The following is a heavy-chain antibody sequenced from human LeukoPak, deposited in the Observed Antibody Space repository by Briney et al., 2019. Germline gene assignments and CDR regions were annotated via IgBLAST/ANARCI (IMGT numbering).Heavy chain of an antibody. CDR3: AREGIYAFDY. CDR1: GLTFSTYA. V-gene: IGHV3-21*01. D-gene: IGHD3-16*01. J-gene: IGHJ4*02. CDR2: ISSSSSYI. Sequence: PGGSLRLSCAASGLTFSTYAMHWVRQAPGKGLEWVSSISSSSSYIYYADSVKGRFTISRDNAKNSLYLQMNSLRAEDTAMYYCAREGIYAFDYWGQGTLVTVSS.